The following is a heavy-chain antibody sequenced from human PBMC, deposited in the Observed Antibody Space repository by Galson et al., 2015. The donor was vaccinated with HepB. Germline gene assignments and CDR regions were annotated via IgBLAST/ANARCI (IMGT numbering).Heavy chain of an antibody. Sequence: QSGAEVKKSGESLRISCKGSGSSLTNYWISWVRQMPGKGLEWMGRIDPRDSYTNYSPSFQGHVTISVDKSISTAYLQWSSLKASDTAIYYCARRPKYCGSSSCYLLDYWGQGTLVTVSS. D-gene: IGHD2-2*01. CDR2: IDPRDSYT. V-gene: IGHV5-10-1*01. J-gene: IGHJ4*02. CDR3: ARRPKYCGSSSCYLLDY. CDR1: GSSLTNYW.